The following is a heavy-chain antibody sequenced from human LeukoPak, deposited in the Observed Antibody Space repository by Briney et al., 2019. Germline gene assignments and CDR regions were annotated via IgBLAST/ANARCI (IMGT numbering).Heavy chain of an antibody. CDR3: ARLVWVNFYGFLPRERHTLYFDY. CDR1: GGSISSSNYQ. V-gene: IGHV4-39*01. J-gene: IGHJ4*02. Sequence: SETLSLTCTVSGGSISSSNYQWGWIRQPPGKGLEWIGNVYYSGSTYYNPSLKSRVTISIDTSKHQFSLKLSSVTAADTAVYFCARLVWVNFYGFLPRERHTLYFDYWGQGTLVTVSS. CDR2: VYYSGST. D-gene: IGHD3-10*01.